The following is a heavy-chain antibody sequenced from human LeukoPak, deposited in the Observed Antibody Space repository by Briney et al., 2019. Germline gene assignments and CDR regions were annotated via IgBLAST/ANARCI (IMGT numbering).Heavy chain of an antibody. CDR3: ARDPLGCSGGSCYGY. J-gene: IGHJ4*02. D-gene: IGHD2-15*01. V-gene: IGHV1-69*01. CDR1: GGTFSSYA. CDR2: IIPIFGTA. Sequence: SVKVSCKASGGTFSSYAISWVRQAPGQGLEWMGGIIPIFGTANYAQKFQGRVTITADESTSTAYMELSSLRSEDTAVYYCARDPLGCSGGSCYGYWGQGTLVTVSS.